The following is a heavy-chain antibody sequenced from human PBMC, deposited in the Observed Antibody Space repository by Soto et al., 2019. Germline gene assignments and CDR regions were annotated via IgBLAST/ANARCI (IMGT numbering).Heavy chain of an antibody. CDR3: ASPAILTGFHKPYYYPLDV. V-gene: IGHV3-23*01. J-gene: IGHJ6*02. Sequence: GSLRLSCVASGFTFSGYAMTWVRQAPGKVLEWVSGISAGGDTTYNADSGKGRFTISRDNSKNTLYLQVNSLRVEDTAVYYCASPAILTGFHKPYYYPLDVWGQGTTVTVSS. CDR1: GFTFSGYA. CDR2: ISAGGDTT. D-gene: IGHD3-9*01.